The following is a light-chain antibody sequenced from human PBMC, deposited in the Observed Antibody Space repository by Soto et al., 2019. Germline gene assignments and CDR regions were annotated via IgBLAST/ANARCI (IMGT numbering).Light chain of an antibody. J-gene: IGLJ3*02. Sequence: QSALTQPASVSGSPGQSITISCTGTRSDVGGYNYVSWFQQHPGKAPKLKIYEVSNRPSGVSNRFSGSKSGYTASLTISELQAEDEADYYCTSFTSSNTWVFGGGTKLTVL. V-gene: IGLV2-14*03. CDR2: EVS. CDR1: RSDVGGYNY. CDR3: TSFTSSNTWV.